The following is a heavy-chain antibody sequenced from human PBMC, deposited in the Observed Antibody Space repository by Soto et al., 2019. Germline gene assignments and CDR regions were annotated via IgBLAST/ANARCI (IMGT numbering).Heavy chain of an antibody. CDR1: GFTFSSYE. CDR2: ISSSGSTI. CDR3: ARDGFGDYDFWSGYYTLAFDI. V-gene: IGHV3-48*03. J-gene: IGHJ3*02. Sequence: LRLSCAASGFTFSSYEMNWVRQAPGKGLEWVSYISSSGSTIYYADSVKGRFTISRDNAKNSLYLQMNSLRAEDTAVYYCARDGFGDYDFWSGYYTLAFDIWGQGTMVTV. D-gene: IGHD3-3*01.